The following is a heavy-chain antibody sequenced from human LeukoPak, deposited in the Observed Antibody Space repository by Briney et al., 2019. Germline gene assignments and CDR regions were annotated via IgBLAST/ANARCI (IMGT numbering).Heavy chain of an antibody. J-gene: IGHJ3*02. CDR3: ARLGFSGYDAFDI. D-gene: IGHD3-22*01. CDR2: FNPSGGST. V-gene: IGHV1-46*01. Sequence: GASVKVSCKASGYSFISYYMHWVRQAPGQGLEWMGIFNPSGGSTNYAQKFQGRVTMTRNTSTSTVYMQLSSLRSEDTALYYCARLGFSGYDAFDIWGQGTMATVSS. CDR1: GYSFISYY.